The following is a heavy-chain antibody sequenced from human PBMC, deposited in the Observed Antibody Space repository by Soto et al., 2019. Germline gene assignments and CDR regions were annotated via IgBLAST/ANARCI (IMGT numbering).Heavy chain of an antibody. Sequence: ASETLSLTCAVSGGSISSGGYSWSWIRQPPGKGLEWIGYIYHSGSTYYNPSLKSRVTISVDTSKNQFSLKLSSVTAADTAVYYCARRVVAAVLNPDYYYYGMDVWGQGTTVTVSS. CDR1: GGSISSGGYS. D-gene: IGHD2-15*01. V-gene: IGHV4-30-2*02. J-gene: IGHJ6*02. CDR2: IYHSGST. CDR3: ARRVVAAVLNPDYYYYGMDV.